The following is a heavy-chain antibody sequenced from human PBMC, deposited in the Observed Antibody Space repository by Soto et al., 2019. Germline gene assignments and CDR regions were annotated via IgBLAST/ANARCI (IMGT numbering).Heavy chain of an antibody. V-gene: IGHV1-69*13. CDR1: GGTFSSYA. CDR2: IIPIFGTA. Sequence: ASVKVSCKASGGTFSSYAISWVRQAPGQGLEWMGGIIPIFGTANYAQKFQGRVTITADESTSTAYMELSSLRSEDTAVYYCARVGYSYGAIYYYYGMDVWGQGTTVTVSS. D-gene: IGHD5-18*01. J-gene: IGHJ6*02. CDR3: ARVGYSYGAIYYYYGMDV.